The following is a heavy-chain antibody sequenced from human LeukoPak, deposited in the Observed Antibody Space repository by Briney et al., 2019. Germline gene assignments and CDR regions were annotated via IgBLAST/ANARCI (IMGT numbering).Heavy chain of an antibody. D-gene: IGHD5-18*01. CDR3: AHVNSYGGAFDI. CDR2: FDPEDGET. J-gene: IGHJ3*02. CDR1: GYTLTELS. Sequence: ASVKVSCKVSGYTLTELSMHWVRQAPGKGLEWMGGFDPEDGETIYAQKFQGRVTMTEDTSTDTAYMELSSLRSEDTAVYYCAHVNSYGGAFDIWGQGTMVTVSS. V-gene: IGHV1-24*01.